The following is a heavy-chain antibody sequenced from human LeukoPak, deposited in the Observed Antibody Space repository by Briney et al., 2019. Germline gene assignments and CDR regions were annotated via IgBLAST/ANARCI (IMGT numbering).Heavy chain of an antibody. V-gene: IGHV3-7*01. Sequence: GGSLRLSCAASGFTFSSYGMSWVRQAPGRGLEWVAKIKEDGGEIYYVDSVKGRFTISRDNAKKSLFLHMNSLRGEDTAVYYCVRENYYFDYWGQGTLVTVSS. CDR1: GFTFSSYG. CDR3: VRENYYFDY. J-gene: IGHJ4*02. CDR2: IKEDGGEI.